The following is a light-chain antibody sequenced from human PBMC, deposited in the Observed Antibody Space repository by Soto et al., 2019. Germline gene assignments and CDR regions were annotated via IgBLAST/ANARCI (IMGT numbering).Light chain of an antibody. J-gene: IGLJ2*01. CDR2: DVN. Sequence: QSVLTQPASVSGSPGQSITISCTGTSSDVGGYNYVSWYQQHPGKAPKLMIYDVNNRPSGVSDRFSGSKSGNTASLTISGLQAEDEADYYCSSYARNRDVLFGGGTQLTVL. V-gene: IGLV2-14*03. CDR1: SSDVGGYNY. CDR3: SSYARNRDVL.